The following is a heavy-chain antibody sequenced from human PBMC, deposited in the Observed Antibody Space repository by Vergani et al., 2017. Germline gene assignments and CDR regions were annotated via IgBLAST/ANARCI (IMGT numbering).Heavy chain of an antibody. CDR2: ISYDGSNN. CDR3: ARGDGDYGSGSYDSFDY. CDR1: GFTFSSYA. J-gene: IGHJ4*02. V-gene: IGHV3-30*04. D-gene: IGHD3-10*01. Sequence: QVQLVESGGGVVQPGRSLRLSCAASGFTFSSYAMHWVRPAPGKGLEWVAVISYDGSNNYYADSVKGRFIIARDNFKNTLYLQMNSLRAEDTAVYYCARGDGDYGSGSYDSFDYWGQGTLVTVSS.